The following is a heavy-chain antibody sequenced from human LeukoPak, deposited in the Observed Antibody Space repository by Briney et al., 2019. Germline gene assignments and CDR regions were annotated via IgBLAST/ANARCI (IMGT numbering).Heavy chain of an antibody. Sequence: QPGGSLRLSCAASGFTFTNFWMHWVRQTPGKGLVWASRINGDGRSTTYADSVKDRFTISRDNAKNTLYLQMNSLRAEDTGVYYCARVPVSGYSWFDPWGQGTLVTVSS. D-gene: IGHD3-9*01. CDR3: ARVPVSGYSWFDP. CDR1: GFTFTNFW. CDR2: INGDGRST. J-gene: IGHJ5*02. V-gene: IGHV3-74*03.